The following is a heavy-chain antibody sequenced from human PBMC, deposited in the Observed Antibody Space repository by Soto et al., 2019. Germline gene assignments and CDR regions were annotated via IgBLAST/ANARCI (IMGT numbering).Heavy chain of an antibody. J-gene: IGHJ4*02. D-gene: IGHD5-12*01. CDR3: VRGGYVHAFDY. V-gene: IGHV4-59*01. Sequence: SETLSLTCTVSGGSISNYYFGWIRQPPGKGLEWIGRTHYSGNTNYNPSLKSRVTIAVDTSMNQFTLNLDSVTAVDSAVYYCVRGGYVHAFDYWGQGALVTVSS. CDR2: THYSGNT. CDR1: GGSISNYY.